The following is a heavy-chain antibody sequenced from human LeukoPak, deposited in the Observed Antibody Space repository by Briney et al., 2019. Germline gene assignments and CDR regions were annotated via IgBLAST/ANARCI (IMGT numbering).Heavy chain of an antibody. CDR2: INPNSGGT. V-gene: IGHV1-2*02. Sequence: VASVKVSCKASGYTFTGYYMHWVRQAPGQGLEWMGWINPNSGGTNYAQKFQGRVTMTRDTSISTAYMELSRLRSDDTAVYYCARSFGPYYYDSSGMRWGFQHWGQGTLVTVSS. J-gene: IGHJ1*01. CDR1: GYTFTGYY. CDR3: ARSFGPYYYDSSGMRWGFQH. D-gene: IGHD3-22*01.